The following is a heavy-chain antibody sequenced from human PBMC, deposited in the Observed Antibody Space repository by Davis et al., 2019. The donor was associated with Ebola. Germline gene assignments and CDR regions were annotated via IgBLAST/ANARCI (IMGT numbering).Heavy chain of an antibody. CDR2: INPNSGGT. D-gene: IGHD6-19*01. CDR1: GYTFTGYY. V-gene: IGHV1-2*04. Sequence: ASVKVSCKASGYTFTGYYMHWVRQAPGQGLEWMGWINPNSGGTNYAQKFQGWVTMTRDTSISTAYMELSRLRSEDTAVYYCARLAGGLYYYGMDVWGQGTTVTVSS. CDR3: ARLAGGLYYYGMDV. J-gene: IGHJ6*02.